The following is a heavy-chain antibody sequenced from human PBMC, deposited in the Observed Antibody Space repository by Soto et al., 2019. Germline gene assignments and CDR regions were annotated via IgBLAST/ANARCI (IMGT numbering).Heavy chain of an antibody. J-gene: IGHJ4*02. CDR3: ARGMSSSSWYGRGIRY. V-gene: IGHV4-34*01. CDR2: INHSGST. CDR1: GGSFSGYY. Sequence: SETLSLTCAVYGGSFSGYYWSWIRQPPGKGLEWIGEINHSGSTNYNPSLKSRVTISVDTSKNQFSLKLSSVTAADTAVYYCARGMSSSSWYGRGIRYWGQGTLVTVSS. D-gene: IGHD6-13*01.